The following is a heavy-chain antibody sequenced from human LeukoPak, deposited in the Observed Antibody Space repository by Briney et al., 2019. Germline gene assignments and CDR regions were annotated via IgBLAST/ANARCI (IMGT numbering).Heavy chain of an antibody. CDR3: ARGPLRYFDWLLGDY. CDR2: ISSSGSTI. J-gene: IGHJ4*02. CDR1: EFTFSSYS. V-gene: IGHV3-48*04. Sequence: PGGSLRLSCAASEFTFSSYSMNWVRQAPGKGLEWVSYISSSGSTIYYADSVKGRFTISRDNAKNSLYLQMNSLRAEDTAVYYCARGPLRYFDWLLGDYWGQGTLVTVSS. D-gene: IGHD3-9*01.